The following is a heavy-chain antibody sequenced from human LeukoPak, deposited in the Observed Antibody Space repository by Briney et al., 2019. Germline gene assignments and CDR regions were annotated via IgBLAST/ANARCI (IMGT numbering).Heavy chain of an antibody. D-gene: IGHD6-19*01. CDR3: ASDAQWLTRRGFDP. J-gene: IGHJ5*02. V-gene: IGHV3-30*04. CDR2: ISYDGSNK. CDR1: GFTFSSYA. Sequence: GESLTLSCAASGFTFSSYAMHWVRQPPGKGLEWEAVISYDGSNKYYADSVKGRFTISSDNSKNTPYLHMNSLRAEDTAFYYCASDAQWLTRRGFDPWGQGTLVTVS.